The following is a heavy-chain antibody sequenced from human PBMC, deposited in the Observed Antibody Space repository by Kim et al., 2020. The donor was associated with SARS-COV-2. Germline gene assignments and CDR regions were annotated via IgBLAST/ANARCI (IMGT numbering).Heavy chain of an antibody. J-gene: IGHJ6*02. V-gene: IGHV4-34*01. D-gene: IGHD1-1*01. CDR2: INHSGST. CDR3: ARGTIPSYYYYYYGMDV. CDR1: GGSFSGYY. Sequence: SETLSLTCAVYGGSFSGYYWSWIRQPPGKGLEWIGEINHSGSTNYNPSLKSRVTISVDTSKNQFSLKLSSVTAADTAVYYCARGTIPSYYYYYYGMDVWGQGTTVTVSS.